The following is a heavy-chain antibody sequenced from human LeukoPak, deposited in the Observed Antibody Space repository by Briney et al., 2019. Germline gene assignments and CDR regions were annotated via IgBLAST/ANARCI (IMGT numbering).Heavy chain of an antibody. Sequence: GGSLRLSCAASGFTFSSYEMNWVRQAPGKGLEWVSYISSSGSTIYYADSVKGRFTISRDNAKNSLYLQMNSLRAEDTALYYCAKDMIGDGSGMIDYWGQGTLVTVSS. J-gene: IGHJ4*02. CDR3: AKDMIGDGSGMIDY. CDR2: ISSSGSTI. D-gene: IGHD3-10*01. V-gene: IGHV3-48*03. CDR1: GFTFSSYE.